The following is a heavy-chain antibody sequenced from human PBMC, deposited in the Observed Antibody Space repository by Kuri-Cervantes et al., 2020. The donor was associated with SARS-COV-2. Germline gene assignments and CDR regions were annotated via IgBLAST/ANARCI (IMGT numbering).Heavy chain of an antibody. V-gene: IGHV4-34*01. Sequence: GSLRLSCAAYVVSSRGYYWSWIRQPPGKGLEWIGEINHSGSTNYNPSLTSRVTISVDTSKNQFSLKLSSVTAADTAVYYCARRLTSTITIFGVVTRQGFDYWGQGTLVTVSS. CDR3: ARRLTSTITIFGVVTRQGFDY. CDR2: INHSGST. D-gene: IGHD3-3*01. J-gene: IGHJ4*02. CDR1: VVSSRGYY.